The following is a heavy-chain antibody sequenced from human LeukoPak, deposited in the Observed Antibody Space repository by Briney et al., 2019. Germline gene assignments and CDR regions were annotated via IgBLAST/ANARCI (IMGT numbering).Heavy chain of an antibody. V-gene: IGHV2-5*02. CDR1: GFSLSTSGVG. Sequence: SGPTLVKPTQTLTLTCTFSGFSLSTSGVGVGWIRQPPGKALEWLAFIYGDDDKRYSPSLKSRLTITKDTSKNQVVLTMTNMDPVDTATYYCAHRQRSYSYDCYFDFWGQGTLVTVSS. CDR3: AHRQRSYSYDCYFDF. CDR2: IYGDDDK. J-gene: IGHJ4*02. D-gene: IGHD5-18*01.